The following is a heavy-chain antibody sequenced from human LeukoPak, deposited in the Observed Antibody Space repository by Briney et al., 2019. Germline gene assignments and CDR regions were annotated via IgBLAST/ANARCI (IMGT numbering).Heavy chain of an antibody. CDR2: ISSSSSYI. J-gene: IGHJ6*03. CDR3: ARFVEARYDIYYHMDV. V-gene: IGHV3-21*01. Sequence: GGSLRLSCAASGFTFSSYSMNWVRQAPGKGLEWVSSISSSSSYIYYADSVKGRFTISRDNAKNSLYLQMNSLRAEDTAVYYCARFVEARYDIYYHMDVWGKGTTVTVSS. CDR1: GFTFSSYS. D-gene: IGHD3-9*01.